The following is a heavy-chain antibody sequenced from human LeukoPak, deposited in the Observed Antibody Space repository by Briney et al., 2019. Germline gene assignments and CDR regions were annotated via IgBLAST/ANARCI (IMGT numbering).Heavy chain of an antibody. Sequence: SETLTLTCTVSGGSLSSYFWSWIRQPPGKGLEWIGYIHNSATTNCNPSLKSRVTISLDKAKNQFSLKLTSVTAADTAVYFCARSRGGFGDYGSWFDPWGQGTLVTVSS. D-gene: IGHD4-17*01. CDR2: IHNSATT. V-gene: IGHV4-59*12. CDR3: ARSRGGFGDYGSWFDP. CDR1: GGSLSSYF. J-gene: IGHJ5*02.